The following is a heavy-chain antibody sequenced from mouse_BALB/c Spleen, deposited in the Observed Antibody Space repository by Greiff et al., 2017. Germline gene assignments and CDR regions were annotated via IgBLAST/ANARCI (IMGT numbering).Heavy chain of an antibody. J-gene: IGHJ1*01. CDR1: GFTFSSYT. D-gene: IGHD2-1*01. V-gene: IGHV5-6-4*01. CDR3: TRGRGNYWYFDV. CDR2: ISSGGSYT. Sequence: EVMLVESGGGLVKPGGSLKLSCAASGFTFSSYTMSWVRQTPEKRLEWVATISSGGSYTYYPDSVKGRFTISRDNAKNTLYLQMSSLKSEDTAMYYCTRGRGNYWYFDVWGAGTTVTVSS.